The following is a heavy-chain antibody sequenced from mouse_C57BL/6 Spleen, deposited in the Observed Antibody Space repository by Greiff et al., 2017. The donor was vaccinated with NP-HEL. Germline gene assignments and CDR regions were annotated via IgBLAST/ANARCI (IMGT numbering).Heavy chain of an antibody. CDR1: GYSITSGYY. J-gene: IGHJ4*01. V-gene: IGHV3-6*01. CDR2: ISYDGSN. CDR3: ARGGDYYYAMDY. Sequence: VQLKQSGPGLVKPSQSLSLTCSVTGYSITSGYYWNWIRQFPGNKLEWMGYISYDGSNNYNPSLKNRNSITRDTSKNQFFLKLNSVTTEDTATYYCARGGDYYYAMDYWGQGTSVTVSS. D-gene: IGHD2-4*01.